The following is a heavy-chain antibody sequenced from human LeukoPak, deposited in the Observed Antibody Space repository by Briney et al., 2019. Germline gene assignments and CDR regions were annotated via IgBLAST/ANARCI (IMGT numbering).Heavy chain of an antibody. J-gene: IGHJ4*02. V-gene: IGHV3-30-3*01. CDR2: ISYDGSNK. CDR3: AREYYDFWSGYYYFDY. D-gene: IGHD3-3*01. CDR1: GFTFSSYA. Sequence: GGPLRLSCAASGFTFSSYAMHWVRQAPGKGLEWVAVISYDGSNKYYADSVKGRFTISRDNSKNTLYLQMNSLRAEDTAVYYCAREYYDFWSGYYYFDYWGQGTLVTVSS.